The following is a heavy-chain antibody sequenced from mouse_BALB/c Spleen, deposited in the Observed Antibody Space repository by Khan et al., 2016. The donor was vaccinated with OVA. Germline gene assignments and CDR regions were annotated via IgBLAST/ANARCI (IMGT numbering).Heavy chain of an antibody. J-gene: IGHJ3*01. CDR1: GYTFTTYT. V-gene: IGHV1-4*01. CDR3: AREGAYERSDGWFSY. D-gene: IGHD2-14*01. Sequence: QVQLQQSGAELARPGASVKMSCKASGYTFTTYTMHWVKQRPGQGLEWIGYINPSNGYTNYNQKFKDKSTLTADKSSSTAYMQLSSLTSDYSAVYYCAREGAYERSDGWFSYWGQGTLGTVSA. CDR2: INPSNGYT.